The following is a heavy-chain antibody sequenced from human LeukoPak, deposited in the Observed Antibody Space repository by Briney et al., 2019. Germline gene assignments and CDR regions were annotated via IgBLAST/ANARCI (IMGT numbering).Heavy chain of an antibody. D-gene: IGHD5-24*01. V-gene: IGHV3-48*01. CDR3: ARGRDGYNDY. CDR2: ISSSSSSI. Sequence: GGSLRLSCAASGFTFSIFGMNWVRQAPGKGLEWVSYISSSSSSIYYADSVKGRFTISRDNAKNTLYLQMNSLRAEDTAVYYCARGRDGYNDYWGQGTLVTVSS. CDR1: GFTFSIFG. J-gene: IGHJ4*02.